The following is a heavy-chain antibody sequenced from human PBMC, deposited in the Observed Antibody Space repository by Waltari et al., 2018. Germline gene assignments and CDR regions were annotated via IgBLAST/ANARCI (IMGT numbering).Heavy chain of an antibody. V-gene: IGHV3-72*01. J-gene: IGHJ4*02. CDR3: ARVSRTYYFDY. Sequence: EVQLVESGGGLVQPGGSLRLSCAASGFTFSAHYMDWFRQAPGKGLEWVGRTRNKATSYTTEYAASVKGRFTISRDDSKNSLYLQMNSLKTEDTAVYYCARVSRTYYFDYWGQGILVTVSS. CDR2: TRNKATSYTT. CDR1: GFTFSAHY.